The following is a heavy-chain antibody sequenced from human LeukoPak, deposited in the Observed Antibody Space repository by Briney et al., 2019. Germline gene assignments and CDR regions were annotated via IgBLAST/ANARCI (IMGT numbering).Heavy chain of an antibody. CDR1: GGSISSSNW. V-gene: IGHV4-4*02. D-gene: IGHD3-10*01. CDR3: ARRGATMVRGVMIDY. Sequence: SETLSLTCAVSGGSISSSNWWSWVRQPPGKGLGWIGEIYHSGSTNYNPSLKSRVTISVDKSKNQFSLKLSSVTAADTAVYYCARRGATMVRGVMIDYWGQGTLVTVSS. J-gene: IGHJ4*02. CDR2: IYHSGST.